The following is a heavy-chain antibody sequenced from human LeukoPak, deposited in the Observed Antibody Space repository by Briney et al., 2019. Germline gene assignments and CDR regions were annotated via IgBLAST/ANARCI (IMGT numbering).Heavy chain of an antibody. J-gene: IGHJ5*02. D-gene: IGHD2-2*01. CDR1: GGTFSSYA. CDR2: IIPIFGIA. V-gene: IGHV1-69*04. Sequence: SVKVSCKASGGTFSSYAISWVRQAPGQGLEWMGRIIPIFGIANYAQKFQGRVTITADKSTSTAYMELSSLKSEDTAVYYCARTSRVVPAAGNNWFDPWGQGTLVTVSS. CDR3: ARTSRVVPAAGNNWFDP.